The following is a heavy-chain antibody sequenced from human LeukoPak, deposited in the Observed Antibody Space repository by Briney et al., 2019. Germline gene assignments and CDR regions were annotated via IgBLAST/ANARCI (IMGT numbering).Heavy chain of an antibody. Sequence: SETLSLTCTVSGGSISSGSYFWYWIRQPAGKGLEWIGRIYISGSTKYNPSLRSRVTISVDTSKNQFSLRLNSVTAADTAVYYCARDFGPTGTTGDDAFDIWGQGTMVTVSS. V-gene: IGHV4-61*02. CDR2: IYISGST. CDR3: ARDFGPTGTTGDDAFDI. D-gene: IGHD1-1*01. CDR1: GGSISSGSYF. J-gene: IGHJ3*02.